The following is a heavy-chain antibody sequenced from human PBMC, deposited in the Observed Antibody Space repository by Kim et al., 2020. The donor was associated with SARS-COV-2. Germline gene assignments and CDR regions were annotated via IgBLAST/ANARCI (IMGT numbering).Heavy chain of an antibody. V-gene: IGHV3-7*03. Sequence: GGSLRLSCAASGFTFSGYWMTWVRQAPGKGLEWVANIKQDGSEENSVDSVRGRFTVSRDNAKSTLYLQMNSLRPEDTAVYYCAREYASSWLDYWGQGALVTVSS. CDR2: IKQDGSEE. J-gene: IGHJ4*02. CDR3: AREYASSWLDY. D-gene: IGHD6-13*01. CDR1: GFTFSGYW.